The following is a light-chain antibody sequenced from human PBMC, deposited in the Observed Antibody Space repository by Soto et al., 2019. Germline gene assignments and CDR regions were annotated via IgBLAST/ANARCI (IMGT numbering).Light chain of an antibody. CDR1: QNVASY. J-gene: IGKJ2*01. Sequence: DIVLTQSPATLSLSPGQRVTLSCRASQNVASYLLWFQQKPGQPPRLLIYDASTRASGIPARFSGSGSGTDFTLTISRLEPEDFAVYFCHHRSKWPYTFGQGTKLEIK. CDR2: DAS. V-gene: IGKV3-11*01. CDR3: HHRSKWPYT.